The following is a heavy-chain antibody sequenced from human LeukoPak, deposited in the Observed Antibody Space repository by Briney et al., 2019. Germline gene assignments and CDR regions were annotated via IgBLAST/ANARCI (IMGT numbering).Heavy chain of an antibody. V-gene: IGHV3-30*18. J-gene: IGHJ4*02. Sequence: GGSLRLSCAASGFTFSNFGMHWVRQAPGKGLEWVAVISYDGSNTYYADSAKGRATISRDNSKNTLFLQMNSLRPEDTAVYYCAKALAQWLVTSALDYWGQGTLVTVSS. CDR2: ISYDGSNT. CDR1: GFTFSNFG. CDR3: AKALAQWLVTSALDY. D-gene: IGHD6-19*01.